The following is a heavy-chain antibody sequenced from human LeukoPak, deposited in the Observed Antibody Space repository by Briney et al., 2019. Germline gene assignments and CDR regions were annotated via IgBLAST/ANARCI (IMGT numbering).Heavy chain of an antibody. J-gene: IGHJ4*02. V-gene: IGHV4-4*07. CDR2: LYISGST. CDR1: GASISSYY. CDR3: ARDLSGSLYFDF. D-gene: IGHD3-10*01. Sequence: PSETLSLTCTVSGASISSYYYNWIRQTAGGGLEWIGRLYISGSTAYNPSLKSRVTISVDTSMNQFYLKMNSVTAADTAVYFCARDLSGSLYFDFWGPGVLVTVSS.